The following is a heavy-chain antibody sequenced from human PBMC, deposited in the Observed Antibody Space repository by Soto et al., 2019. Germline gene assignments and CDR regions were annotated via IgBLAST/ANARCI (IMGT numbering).Heavy chain of an antibody. D-gene: IGHD3-16*01. V-gene: IGHV1-69*06. Sequence: EASVKVSCKASGGTFNSHAISWVRQAPGQGLEWMGGVTPIFGTANYAQKFQGRVTIIADRFTTTAYMELRSLTSEDTALYYCARGDDFDYYYGVDVWGQGTTVTVSS. CDR3: ARGDDFDYYYGVDV. CDR1: GGTFNSHA. J-gene: IGHJ6*02. CDR2: VTPIFGTA.